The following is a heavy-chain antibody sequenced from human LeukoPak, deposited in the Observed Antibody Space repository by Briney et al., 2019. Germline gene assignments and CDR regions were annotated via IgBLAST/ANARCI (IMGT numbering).Heavy chain of an antibody. CDR1: GFTFSSYG. V-gene: IGHV3-30*02. CDR3: AKSGVPAAFGGDYYYYYMDV. CDR2: IRYDGSNK. J-gene: IGHJ6*03. Sequence: GGSLRLSCAASGFTFSSYGMHWVRQAPGKGLEWVAFIRYDGSNKYYADSVKGRFTISRDNSKNTLYLQMNSLRAEDTAVYYCAKSGVPAAFGGDYYYYYMDVWGKGTTVTISS. D-gene: IGHD2-2*01.